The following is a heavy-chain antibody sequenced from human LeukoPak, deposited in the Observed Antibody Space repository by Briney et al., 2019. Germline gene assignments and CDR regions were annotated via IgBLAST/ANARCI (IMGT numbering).Heavy chain of an antibody. CDR3: ARNVHY. CDR2: VFYSGST. V-gene: IGHV4-34*12. J-gene: IGHJ4*02. D-gene: IGHD3-10*02. CDR1: GGSFSGYY. Sequence: PSETLSLTCAVYGGSFSGYYWSWIRQPPGKGLEWIGYVFYSGSTYYNPSLKSRLTISIDTSKNQFSLKLTSVTAADTAVYYCARNVHYWGQGTLVTVSS.